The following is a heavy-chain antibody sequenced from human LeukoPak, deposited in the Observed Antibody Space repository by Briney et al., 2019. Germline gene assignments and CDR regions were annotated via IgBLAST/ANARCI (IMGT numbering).Heavy chain of an antibody. CDR1: GFTFDDYA. V-gene: IGHV3-43*02. J-gene: IGHJ4*02. Sequence: GGSLRLSCAASGFTFDDYAMHWVRKAPGKGLEWVSLISGAGGSAYYADSVKGRFTISRDNSKNSLYLQMNSLRTEDTALYYCAKDISYDYVWGSYRPRQIYYFDYWGQGTLVTVSS. CDR2: ISGAGGSA. CDR3: AKDISYDYVWGSYRPRQIYYFDY. D-gene: IGHD3-16*02.